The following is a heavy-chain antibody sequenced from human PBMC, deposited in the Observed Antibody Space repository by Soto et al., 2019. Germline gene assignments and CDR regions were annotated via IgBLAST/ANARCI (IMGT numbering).Heavy chain of an antibody. CDR2: ISAYNGNT. CDR1: GYTFTSYG. CDR3: ARDRFDVGATNWFDP. V-gene: IGHV1-18*01. J-gene: IGHJ5*02. D-gene: IGHD1-26*01. Sequence: ASVKVSCKASGYTFTSYGISRVRQAPGQGLEWMGWISAYNGNTNYAQKLQGRVTMTTDTSTSTAYMELRSLRSDDTAVYYCARDRFDVGATNWFDPWGQGTLVPVSS.